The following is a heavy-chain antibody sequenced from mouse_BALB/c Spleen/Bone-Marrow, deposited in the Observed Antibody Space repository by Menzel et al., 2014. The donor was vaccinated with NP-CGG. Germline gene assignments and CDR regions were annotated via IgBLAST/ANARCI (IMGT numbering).Heavy chain of an antibody. V-gene: IGHV6-6*02. CDR2: IRLKSNNYAT. CDR3: ARRGRGYAMDY. Sequence: EVKLMESGGGLVQPGGSMKLSCVASGFTFSNYWMNWVRQSPEKGLEWVAEIRLKSNNYATHYAESVKGRFTISRDDSKSSVYLQMNSLGAEDTGIYYCARRGRGYAMDYWGQGTSVTVSS. CDR1: GFTFSNYW. J-gene: IGHJ4*01.